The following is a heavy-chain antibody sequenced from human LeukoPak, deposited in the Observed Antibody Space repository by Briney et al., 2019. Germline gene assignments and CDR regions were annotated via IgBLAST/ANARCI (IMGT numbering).Heavy chain of an antibody. CDR1: GGSISSGGYY. J-gene: IGHJ6*04. CDR3: ARGGLHRQGATYYYYYGMDV. Sequence: PSETLSLTCTVSGGSISSGGYYWSWIRQHPGKGLEWIGYIYYSGSTYYNPSLKSRVTISVDRSKNQFSLKLSSVTAADTAVYYCARGGLHRQGATYYYYYGMDVGGKGTRVTVSS. CDR2: IYYSGST. V-gene: IGHV4-31*03. D-gene: IGHD3-16*01.